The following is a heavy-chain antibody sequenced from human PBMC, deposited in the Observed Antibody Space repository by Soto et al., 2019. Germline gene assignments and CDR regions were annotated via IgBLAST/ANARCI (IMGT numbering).Heavy chain of an antibody. J-gene: IGHJ4*02. D-gene: IGHD6-19*01. CDR2: IYHSGST. CDR1: SGSISSNNW. CDR3: ARGNRADDFDY. Sequence: QVQLQESGPGLVKPSGTLSLTCAVSSGSISSNNWWSWVRQPPGKGLEWIGEIYHSGSTYYNPSLKRRLTISVDKSKNQFSLKLSSVTGADTAVYYCARGNRADDFDYWGQGTLVTVSS. V-gene: IGHV4-4*02.